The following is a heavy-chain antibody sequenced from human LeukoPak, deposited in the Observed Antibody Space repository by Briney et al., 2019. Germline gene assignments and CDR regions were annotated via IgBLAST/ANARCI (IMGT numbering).Heavy chain of an antibody. CDR3: ARTGTTGDYFDY. D-gene: IGHD1-1*01. V-gene: IGHV4-4*07. J-gene: IGHJ4*02. CDR2: IYTSGST. Sequence: SETLSLTCTVSGGSISSYYWSWIRQPAGKGLEWIGRIYTSGSTNYNPSLKSRVTISVDTSKNQFSLKLSSVTAADTAVYYCARTGTTGDYFDYWGQGALVTVSS. CDR1: GGSISSYY.